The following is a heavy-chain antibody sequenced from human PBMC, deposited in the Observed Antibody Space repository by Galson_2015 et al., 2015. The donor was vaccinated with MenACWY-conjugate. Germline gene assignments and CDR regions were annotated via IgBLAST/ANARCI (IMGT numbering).Heavy chain of an antibody. D-gene: IGHD6-19*01. Sequence: SLRLSCAASGITFSSYAMSWVRQAPGKGLDWVAVISYEGSIQHYGDSVKGRFTISRDNSKNTLYLQMNSLRVEDTAVYYCAKEAAQRASVALDYWGQGTLVTVSS. CDR1: GITFSSYA. V-gene: IGHV3-30*18. CDR3: AKEAAQRASVALDY. CDR2: ISYEGSIQ. J-gene: IGHJ4*02.